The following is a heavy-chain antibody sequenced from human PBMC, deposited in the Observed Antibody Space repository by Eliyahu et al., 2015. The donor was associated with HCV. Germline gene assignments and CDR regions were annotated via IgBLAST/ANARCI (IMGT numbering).Heavy chain of an antibody. V-gene: IGHV3-21*02. J-gene: IGHJ3*02. CDR3: ARDSSYDSSNYYLPITFDI. D-gene: IGHD3-22*01. CDR1: GFTFSSYS. CDR2: ISSTNSYI. Sequence: EVQLVESGGGLVKPGGSLILSCAASGFTFSSYSMNWVRQAPGKGLEWVSSISSTNSYIYYADSVRGRFTISRDNAKNSLYLQMNSLRAEDTAVYYCARDSSYDSSNYYLPITFDIWGQGTMVTVSS.